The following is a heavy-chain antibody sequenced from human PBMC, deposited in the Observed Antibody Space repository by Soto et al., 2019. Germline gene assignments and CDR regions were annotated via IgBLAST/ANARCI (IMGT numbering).Heavy chain of an antibody. CDR3: ARERGGLLYNYYYGTDV. CDR2: IYYSGTT. J-gene: IGHJ6*02. Sequence: PSETLSLTCTVSGGSISSGLYYWSWIRQPPGKGLEWIGYIYYSGTTYYNPSLRSRVTISVDKSKNQFSLRLSSVTAADTAVYYCARERGGLLYNYYYGTDVWGQGTTVTVSS. V-gene: IGHV4-30-4*01. CDR1: GGSISSGLYY. D-gene: IGHD3-10*01.